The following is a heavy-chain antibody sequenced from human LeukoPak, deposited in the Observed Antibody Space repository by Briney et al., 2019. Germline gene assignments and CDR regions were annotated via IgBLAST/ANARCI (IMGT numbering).Heavy chain of an antibody. CDR1: GFTFSSYE. V-gene: IGHV3-48*03. D-gene: IGHD3-10*01. Sequence: GGSLRLSCAASGFTFSSYEMNWVRQAPGKGLEWVSYISSSGSTIYYADSVKGRFTISRDNAKNSLYLQMNSLRAEDTAVYYCAREYGSGSFSYTDYWGQGTLVTVSS. CDR2: ISSSGSTI. CDR3: AREYGSGSFSYTDY. J-gene: IGHJ4*02.